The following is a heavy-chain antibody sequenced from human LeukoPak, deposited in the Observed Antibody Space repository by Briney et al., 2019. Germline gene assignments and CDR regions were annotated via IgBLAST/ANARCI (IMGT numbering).Heavy chain of an antibody. CDR2: INPNSGGT. Sequence: ASVKVSCKASGYTFTGYYMHWVRQAPGQGLEWMGWINPNSGGTNYAQKFQGRVTITRDTSISTAYMELSRLRSDDTAVYYCARSSLGGGEGECDYWGQGTLVTVSS. V-gene: IGHV1-2*02. J-gene: IGHJ4*02. CDR1: GYTFTGYY. CDR3: ARSSLGGGEGECDY. D-gene: IGHD3-16*01.